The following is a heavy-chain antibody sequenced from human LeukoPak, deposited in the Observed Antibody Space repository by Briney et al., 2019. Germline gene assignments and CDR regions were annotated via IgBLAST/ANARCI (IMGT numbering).Heavy chain of an antibody. J-gene: IGHJ4*02. D-gene: IGHD6-19*01. CDR3: ASGGGGYSGGWYREEY. V-gene: IGHV1-18*01. CDR1: GYTFTSYG. Sequence: ASVKVSCTASGYTFTSYGISWVRQAPGQGLEWMGWISAYNGNTNYAQKLQGRVTMTTDTSTSTAYMELRSLRSDDTAVYYCASGGGGYSGGWYREEYWGQGTLVTVSS. CDR2: ISAYNGNT.